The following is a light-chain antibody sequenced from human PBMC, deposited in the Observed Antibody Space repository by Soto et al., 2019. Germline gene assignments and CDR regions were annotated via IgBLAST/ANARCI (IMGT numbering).Light chain of an antibody. Sequence: DIQMTQSPSSLSASVGDRVTITCQASQDISNYLNWYQQKPGKAPKLLIYDASNLETGVPSRFSGSGSRTDFTFTISSLQPEEIATYYCQQYDNLPSWTFGPGTKVDIK. J-gene: IGKJ3*01. CDR1: QDISNY. CDR2: DAS. V-gene: IGKV1-33*01. CDR3: QQYDNLPSWT.